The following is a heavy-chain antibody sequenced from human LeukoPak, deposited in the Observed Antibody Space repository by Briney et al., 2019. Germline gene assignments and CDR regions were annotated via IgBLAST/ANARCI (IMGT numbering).Heavy chain of an antibody. CDR1: GDSVSSNSTA. J-gene: IGHJ4*02. V-gene: IGHV6-1*01. CDR3: ARDNTPIAAAGSFDY. Sequence: SQTLSLTCAISGDSVSSNSTAWNWIRQSPSRGLEWLGRTYYRSKWYNDYAVSVKSRITINPDTSKSQFSLQLNSVTPEDTAVYYCARDNTPIAAAGSFDYWGQGTLVTVSS. CDR2: TYYRSKWYN. D-gene: IGHD6-13*01.